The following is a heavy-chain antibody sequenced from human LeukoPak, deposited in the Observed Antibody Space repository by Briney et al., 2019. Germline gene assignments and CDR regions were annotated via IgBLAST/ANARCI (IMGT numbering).Heavy chain of an antibody. CDR1: GGSISSGDYY. Sequence: SETLSLTCTVSGGSISSGDYYWSWIRQPPGQGLEWIGYISSSGISYYNPSLKSRIALSIDTSRNQFSLKIYSVTAADTAVYYCARDSQGGPNDPWGQGTLVTVSS. J-gene: IGHJ5*02. CDR2: ISSSGIS. V-gene: IGHV4-30-4*01. CDR3: ARDSQGGPNDP. D-gene: IGHD2-15*01.